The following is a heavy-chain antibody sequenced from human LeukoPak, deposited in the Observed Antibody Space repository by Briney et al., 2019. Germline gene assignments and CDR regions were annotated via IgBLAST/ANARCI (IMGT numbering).Heavy chain of an antibody. J-gene: IGHJ4*02. CDR2: IIPILGIA. CDR3: ARDLVGEGIAAGS. CDR1: GGTFSSYA. V-gene: IGHV1-69*04. D-gene: IGHD6-13*01. Sequence: VASVKVSCKASGGTFSSYAISLVRQAPGQGLEWMGRIIPILGIANYAQKFQGRVTITADTSTSTAYMELSSLRSEDTAVYYCARDLVGEGIAAGSWGQGTLVTVSS.